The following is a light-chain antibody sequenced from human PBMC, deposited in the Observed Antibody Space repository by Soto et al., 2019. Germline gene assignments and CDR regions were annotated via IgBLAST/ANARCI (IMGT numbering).Light chain of an antibody. J-gene: IGLJ1*01. V-gene: IGLV2-14*01. CDR3: SSYTSSSLLV. Sequence: QSVLTPPASFSCSPGHSITVSCTGTSSDVGGYNYVSWYQQHPGKAPKLMIFEVSNRPSGVSSRFSGSKSANTASLTISGLQAEDEADYYCSSYTSSSLLVFGTGNKVTVL. CDR1: SSDVGGYNY. CDR2: EVS.